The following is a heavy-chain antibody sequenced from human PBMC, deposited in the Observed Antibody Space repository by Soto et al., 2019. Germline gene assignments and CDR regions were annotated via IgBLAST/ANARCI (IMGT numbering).Heavy chain of an antibody. D-gene: IGHD3-9*01. V-gene: IGHV5-10-1*01. CDR1: GYIFTNNW. Sequence: ESLKISCKASGYIFTNNWITWVRQMPGKGLEWMGRIDPSDSYTTYSPSFQGHVHISVDKTVSTAYLQWSSLKASDTAMYFCAKGRSADWDYWGQGTLVTVSS. CDR2: IDPSDSYT. J-gene: IGHJ4*02. CDR3: AKGRSADWDY.